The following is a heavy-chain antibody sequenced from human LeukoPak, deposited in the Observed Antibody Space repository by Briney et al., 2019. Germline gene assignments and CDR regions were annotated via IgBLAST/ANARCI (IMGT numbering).Heavy chain of an antibody. D-gene: IGHD6-19*01. Sequence: GGSLRLSCAASGFTFSSYWMSWVRQAPGKGLEWVANIKQDGSEKYYVDSVKGRFTISRDNAKNSLYLQMNNLRADDTAVYYCAKDPGQWLVADFDYWGQGTLVTVSS. V-gene: IGHV3-7*03. CDR1: GFTFSSYW. J-gene: IGHJ4*02. CDR2: IKQDGSEK. CDR3: AKDPGQWLVADFDY.